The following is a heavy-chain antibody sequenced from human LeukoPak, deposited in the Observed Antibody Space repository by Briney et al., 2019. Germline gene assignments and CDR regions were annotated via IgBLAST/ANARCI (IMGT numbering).Heavy chain of an antibody. J-gene: IGHJ3*02. CDR1: GFTFSSYG. Sequence: PGGSLRLSCAASGFTFSSYGMHWVRQAPGKGLEWVAVISYDGSNKYYADSVKGRFTISRDNSKNTLYLQMNSLRAEDTAVYYCARDNGSYYDYVWGSYRYGAFDIWGQGTMVTVSS. D-gene: IGHD3-16*02. CDR3: ARDNGSYYDYVWGSYRYGAFDI. CDR2: ISYDGSNK. V-gene: IGHV3-30*19.